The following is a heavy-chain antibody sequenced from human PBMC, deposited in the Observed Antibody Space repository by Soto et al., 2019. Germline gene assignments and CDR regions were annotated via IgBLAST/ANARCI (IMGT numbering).Heavy chain of an antibody. D-gene: IGHD2-15*01. CDR3: ASGLFPSRGNPGGFDY. CDR1: GGSISSYY. CDR2: IYYSGST. Sequence: QVQLQESGPGLVKPSETLSLTCTVSGGSISSYYWGWIRQPPGKGLEWIGYIYYSGSTNYNPSLISRVTISVDTSKNQSSRKVSCVTAADTAVYYCASGLFPSRGNPGGFDYWGQGTLVTVSS. J-gene: IGHJ4*02. V-gene: IGHV4-59*01.